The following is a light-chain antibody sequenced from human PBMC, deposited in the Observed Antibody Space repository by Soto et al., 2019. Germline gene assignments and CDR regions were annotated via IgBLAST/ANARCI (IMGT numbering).Light chain of an antibody. J-gene: IGLJ2*01. V-gene: IGLV2-14*01. CDR2: EVS. CDR1: SSDVGGYKY. CDR3: SSYTSSSTVV. Sequence: QSALTQPASVSGSPGQSITISCTGTSSDVGGYKYVSWHQQHPGKAPKLMIYEVSNRPSGVSNRFSGSKSGNTASLTISGLQAEDEADYYCSSYTSSSTVVFGGGTKVNVL.